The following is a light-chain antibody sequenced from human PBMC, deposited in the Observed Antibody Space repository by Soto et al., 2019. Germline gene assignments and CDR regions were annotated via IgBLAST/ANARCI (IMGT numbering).Light chain of an antibody. J-gene: IGLJ1*01. CDR1: SGAVTTAYY. CDR2: GTS. CDR3: LLYYGGAYV. Sequence: QTVVTQEPSLTVSPGGTVTVTCASTSGAVTTAYYPNWFQQKPGQPPRALIYGTSNKHSWTPARFSGSLLGGKAALTLSGVQPEDEAEYYCLLYYGGAYVFGTGTKLTVL. V-gene: IGLV7-43*01.